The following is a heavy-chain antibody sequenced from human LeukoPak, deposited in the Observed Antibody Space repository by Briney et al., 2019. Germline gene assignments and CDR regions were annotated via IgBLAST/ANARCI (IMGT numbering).Heavy chain of an antibody. V-gene: IGHV3-48*01. D-gene: IGHD6-19*01. CDR3: AKEGIAVAVGWFDP. Sequence: GGSLRLSCAASGFTFSSYSMNWVRQAPGKGLEWVSYISSSSSTIYYADSVKGRFTISRDNAKNSLYLQMNSLRAEDTAVYYCAKEGIAVAVGWFDPWGQGTLVTVSS. CDR1: GFTFSSYS. J-gene: IGHJ5*02. CDR2: ISSSSSTI.